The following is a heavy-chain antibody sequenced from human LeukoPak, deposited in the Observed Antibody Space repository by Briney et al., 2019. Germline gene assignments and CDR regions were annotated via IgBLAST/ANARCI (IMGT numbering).Heavy chain of an antibody. J-gene: IGHJ3*01. CDR2: IADAGT. Sequence: GGSLRLSCAASGLTFSNYAMNWVRQAPGKGLEWVSTIADAGTYYADSVKGRFIISRDNSKNMLYLQLNSLRADDTAMYYCARNLGPFDVRGHGTMVTVSS. CDR1: GLTFSNYA. V-gene: IGHV3-23*01. CDR3: ARNLGPFDV. D-gene: IGHD3-16*01.